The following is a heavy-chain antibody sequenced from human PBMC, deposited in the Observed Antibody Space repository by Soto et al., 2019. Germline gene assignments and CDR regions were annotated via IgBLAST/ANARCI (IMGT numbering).Heavy chain of an antibody. CDR1: GGSISSYY. CDR2: IYYSGST. V-gene: IGHV4-59*08. CDR3: ARRFCLWYNWNDERFSP. Sequence: SETLSLTCTVSGGSISSYYWSWIRQPPGKGLEWIGYIYYSGSTNYNPSLKSRVTISVDTSKNQFSLKLSSVTAADTAVYYCARRFCLWYNWNDERFSPSAQRTLVIVSA. J-gene: IGHJ5*02. D-gene: IGHD1-20*01.